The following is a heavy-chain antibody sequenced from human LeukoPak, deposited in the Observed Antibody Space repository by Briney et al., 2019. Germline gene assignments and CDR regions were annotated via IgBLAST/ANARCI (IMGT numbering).Heavy chain of an antibody. V-gene: IGHV3-74*01. Sequence: GGSLRLSCAASGVTFSSHSMHWVRQAPGKGLVWVSGISNDGTSTTYADSVKGRFTISRDNAKNTLYPQMHSLRAEDTAVYSCARGWFGPDSCGQGTLVTVSS. J-gene: IGHJ5*01. CDR3: ARGWFGPDS. CDR1: GVTFSSHS. D-gene: IGHD3-10*01. CDR2: ISNDGTST.